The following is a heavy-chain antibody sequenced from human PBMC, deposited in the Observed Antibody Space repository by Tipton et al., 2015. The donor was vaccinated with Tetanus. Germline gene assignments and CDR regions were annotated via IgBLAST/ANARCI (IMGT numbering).Heavy chain of an antibody. D-gene: IGHD3-16*02. J-gene: IGHJ4*02. CDR3: ARHDLRLGELSLLSPFDY. V-gene: IGHV4-30-4*08. Sequence: LSLPFTFSFFSLLLFFSSFLFLLPPPFPFLSLIGYIYYSGSTYYNPSLKSRVTISVYTSKNQFSLKLSSVTAADTAVYYCARHDLRLGELSLLSPFDYWGQGTLVTVSS. CDR1: FFSLLLFFSS. CDR2: IYYSGST.